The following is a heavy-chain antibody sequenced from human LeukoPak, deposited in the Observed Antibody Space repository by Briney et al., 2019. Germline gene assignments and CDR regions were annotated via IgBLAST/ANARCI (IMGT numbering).Heavy chain of an antibody. D-gene: IGHD3-22*01. J-gene: IGHJ4*02. Sequence: GGSLRLSCEASGFTFNNYAMRWVRQAPGKGLEWVSLISGSGGFTYYADSVKGRFTISRDNSKNTQYLQMNSLRAEDTAVYYCARDWGDSDSSGFYPINWGQGTLVTVSS. V-gene: IGHV3-23*01. CDR1: GFTFNNYA. CDR3: ARDWGDSDSSGFYPIN. CDR2: ISGSGGFT.